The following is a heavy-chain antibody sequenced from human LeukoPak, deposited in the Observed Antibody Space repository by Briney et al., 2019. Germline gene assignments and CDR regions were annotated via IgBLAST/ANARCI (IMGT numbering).Heavy chain of an antibody. J-gene: IGHJ6*03. V-gene: IGHV4-39*07. CDR1: GGSISSSSYY. D-gene: IGHD1-20*01. Sequence: PSETLSLTCTVSGGSISSSSYYWGWIRQPPGKGLEWIGSIYYSGSTYYNPSLKSRVTISVDTSKNQFSLKLSSVTAADTAVYYCARVEQYNWNYYYYYYMDVWGKGTTVTVSS. CDR2: IYYSGST. CDR3: ARVEQYNWNYYYYYYMDV.